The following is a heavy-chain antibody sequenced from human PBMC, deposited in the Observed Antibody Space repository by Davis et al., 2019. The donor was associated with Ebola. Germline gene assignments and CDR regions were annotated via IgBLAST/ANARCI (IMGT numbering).Heavy chain of an antibody. CDR3: ARAQFPTTSDH. J-gene: IGHJ4*02. Sequence: AASVKVSCKASGYTFTSYYMHWVRQAPGQGLEWMGIFNPSGGSTSYAQKFQGRVTMTRDTSASTAYMELSSLRSEDTAVYYCARAQFPTTSDHWGQGTLVTVSS. V-gene: IGHV1-46*01. CDR2: FNPSGGST. D-gene: IGHD1-1*01. CDR1: GYTFTSYY.